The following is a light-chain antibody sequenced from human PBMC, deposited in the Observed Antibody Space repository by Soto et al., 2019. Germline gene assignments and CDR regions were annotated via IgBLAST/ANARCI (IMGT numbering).Light chain of an antibody. Sequence: QSALTQPASVSGSPGQSITISCTGTSSDVGSYKLFSWYQQHPGKAPKLMISEVSKRPSGISDRFYGSKSGSTASLTISGLQAEDEADYYCCSYAGTSTHTVFGGGTQLTVL. CDR1: SSDVGSYKL. CDR3: CSYAGTSTHTV. CDR2: EVS. J-gene: IGLJ7*01. V-gene: IGLV2-23*02.